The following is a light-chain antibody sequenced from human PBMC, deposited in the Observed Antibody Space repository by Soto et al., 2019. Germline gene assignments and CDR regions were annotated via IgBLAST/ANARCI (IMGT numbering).Light chain of an antibody. CDR3: QQRSNWPPYT. CDR1: QNIANY. CDR2: DAS. J-gene: IGKJ2*01. Sequence: DIVLTQSPATLSLSRGERATLSCRASQNIANYVAWYQQRPGQAPRLLIYDASTRATGIPARFSGSGSGTDFTLTISSLEPEDVAVYYCQQRSNWPPYTFXQGTKVDIK. V-gene: IGKV3-11*01.